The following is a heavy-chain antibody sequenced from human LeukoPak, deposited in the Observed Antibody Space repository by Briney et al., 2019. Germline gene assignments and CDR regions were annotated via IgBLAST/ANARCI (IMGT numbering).Heavy chain of an antibody. CDR3: ARHRGRSGYYFNWFDP. J-gene: IGHJ5*02. CDR2: IYYSGST. Sequence: SETLSLTCTVSGGSISSYYWSWIRQPPGKGLEWIGYIYYSGSTNYNPSLKSRVTISVDTSKNQFSLKLSSVTAADTAVYYCARHRGRSGYYFNWFDPWGQGTLVTVSS. CDR1: GGSISSYY. V-gene: IGHV4-59*08. D-gene: IGHD3-3*01.